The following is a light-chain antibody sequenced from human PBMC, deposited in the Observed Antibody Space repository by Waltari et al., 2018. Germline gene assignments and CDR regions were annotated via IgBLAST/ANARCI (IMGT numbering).Light chain of an antibody. Sequence: SYDLTQPPSVSVSPGQTARIACAGDTLADQYAYWYQQRTGRAPVSLISKDTKRASGIPERFSSCSSGRTVTLTIDEVQAEDESDYYCQSADSSGSNVVFGGGTRLTVL. CDR2: KDT. V-gene: IGLV3-25*03. CDR3: QSADSSGSNVV. CDR1: TLADQY. J-gene: IGLJ2*01.